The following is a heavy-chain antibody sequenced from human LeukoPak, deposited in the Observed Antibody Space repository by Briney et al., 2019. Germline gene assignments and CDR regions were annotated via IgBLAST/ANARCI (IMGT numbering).Heavy chain of an antibody. D-gene: IGHD3-10*01. J-gene: IGHJ6*02. Sequence: GGSLRLSCAASGFTFSASSMNWVRQAPGKGLEWVLSISSSSHYIFYADSLKGRFTISRDNAKNSLYLQMNSLRAEDTAVYYCARGFGRFGELYEHYYHLVDAWGQGTTVTVSS. CDR1: GFTFSASS. V-gene: IGHV3-21*01. CDR2: ISSSSHYI. CDR3: ARGFGRFGELYEHYYHLVDA.